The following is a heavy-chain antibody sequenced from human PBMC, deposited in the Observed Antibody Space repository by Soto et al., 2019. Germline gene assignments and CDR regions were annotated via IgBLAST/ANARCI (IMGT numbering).Heavy chain of an antibody. CDR1: GFTFSSYW. CDR2: INSDGSST. V-gene: IGHV3-74*01. Sequence: GGSLRLSCAASGFTFSSYWMHWVRQAPGKGLVWVSRINSDGSSTSYADSVKGRFTISRDNAKNTLYLQMNSLRAEDTAVYYCARGEGYYGSGREKGGMDVWGQGTTVTVSS. CDR3: ARGEGYYGSGREKGGMDV. D-gene: IGHD3-10*01. J-gene: IGHJ6*02.